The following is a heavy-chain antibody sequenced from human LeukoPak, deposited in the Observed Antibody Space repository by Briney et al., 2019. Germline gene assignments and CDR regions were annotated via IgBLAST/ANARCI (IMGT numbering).Heavy chain of an antibody. J-gene: IGHJ6*02. CDR2: IWYDGSNK. D-gene: IGHD6-6*01. CDR1: GFTFSSYG. CDR3: ARDFEVEEYSSSSAYYYYYGMDV. V-gene: IGHV3-30*19. Sequence: GGSLRLSCAASGFTFSSYGMHWVRQAPGKGLEWVAVIWYDGSNKYYADSVKGRFTISRDNSKNTLYLQMNSLRAEDTAVYYCARDFEVEEYSSSSAYYYYYGMDVWGQGTTVTVSS.